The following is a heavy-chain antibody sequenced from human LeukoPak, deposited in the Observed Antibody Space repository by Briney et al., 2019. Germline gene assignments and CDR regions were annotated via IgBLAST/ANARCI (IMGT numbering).Heavy chain of an antibody. J-gene: IGHJ4*02. CDR3: ARRAGDYSHPYDY. D-gene: IGHD3-22*01. Sequence: GRSLRLSCAASGFTFSSYGMHWVRQAPGKGLEWVAVISYDVGKKYYADSVKGRFTISRDNSKNTLYLQMNSLRAEDTAMYYCARRAGDYSHPYDYWGQGTLVTVSS. V-gene: IGHV3-30*03. CDR1: GFTFSSYG. CDR2: ISYDVGKK.